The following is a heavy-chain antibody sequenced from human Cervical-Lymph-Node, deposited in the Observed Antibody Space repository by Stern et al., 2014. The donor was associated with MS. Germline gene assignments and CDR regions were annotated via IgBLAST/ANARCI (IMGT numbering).Heavy chain of an antibody. J-gene: IGHJ4*02. CDR2: IDWDGDK. Sequence: QVTLKESGPALVKPTQTLTLTCTFSGFSLSTGGMCVTWIRQPPGKALEWLGLIDWDGDKYYRTPLRTRLTISKDTFKNQVVLTMTNMDPVDTATYYCARIRGTARLIDYWGQGTLVPVSS. CDR3: ARIRGTARLIDY. D-gene: IGHD1/OR15-1a*01. V-gene: IGHV2-70*01. CDR1: GFSLSTGGMC.